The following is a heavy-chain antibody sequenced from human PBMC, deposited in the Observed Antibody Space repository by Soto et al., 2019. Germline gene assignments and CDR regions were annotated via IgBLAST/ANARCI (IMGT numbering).Heavy chain of an antibody. J-gene: IGHJ4*02. CDR3: ARGLHGDYLTLRGY. CDR1: GFTFSSYS. CDR2: ISSSSNYI. D-gene: IGHD4-17*01. Sequence: EVQLVESGGGLVKPGGSLRLSCAASGFTFSSYSMNWVRQAPGKGLEWVSSISSSSNYIYYADSVKGRFTISGDNAKNSLYLQMNSVRAEDTAVYYCARGLHGDYLTLRGYWGQGTLVTVSS. V-gene: IGHV3-21*01.